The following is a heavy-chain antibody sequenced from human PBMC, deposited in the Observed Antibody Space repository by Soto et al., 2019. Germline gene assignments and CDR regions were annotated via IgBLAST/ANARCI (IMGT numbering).Heavy chain of an antibody. CDR3: VSQAEYQLVSWFDP. CDR1: GYSFSTYA. Sequence: EVQLLESGGGVVQPGGSLRLSCAASGYSFSTYAMSWVRQAPGKGVEWVAGISAGGGSQFIADSVKGRFIISRDNAKYTQYFQMNSQTGEDSAISYCVSQAEYQLVSWFDPWGQGTLVTVSS. J-gene: IGHJ5*02. D-gene: IGHD6-6*01. CDR2: ISAGGGSQ. V-gene: IGHV3-23*01.